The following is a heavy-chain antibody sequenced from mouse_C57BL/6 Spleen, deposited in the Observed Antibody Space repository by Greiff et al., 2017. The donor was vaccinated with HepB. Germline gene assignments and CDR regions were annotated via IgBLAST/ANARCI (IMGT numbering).Heavy chain of an antibody. V-gene: IGHV5-4*01. CDR2: ISDGGSYT. CDR3: ARHKKLYGNYFDY. J-gene: IGHJ2*01. D-gene: IGHD2-1*01. Sequence: EVQVVESGGGLVKPGGSLKLSCAASGFTFSSYAMSWVRQTPEKRLEWVATISDGGSYTYYPDNVKGRFTISRDNAKNNLYLQMSHLKSEDTAMYYCARHKKLYGNYFDYWGQGTTLTVSS. CDR1: GFTFSSYA.